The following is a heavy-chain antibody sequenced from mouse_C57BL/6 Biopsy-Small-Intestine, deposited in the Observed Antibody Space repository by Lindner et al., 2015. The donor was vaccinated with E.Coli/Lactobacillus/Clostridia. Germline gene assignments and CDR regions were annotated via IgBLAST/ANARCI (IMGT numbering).Heavy chain of an antibody. D-gene: IGHD1-1*02. V-gene: IGHV14-2*02. J-gene: IGHJ3*01. Sequence: SVKVSCKVSGFTLAHLSMHWVRQAPGKGLEWMGGFDPEDGEIIYAQKFQGRVTMTEDTSSDTAYMELRTLRSEDTAVYYCAVVTFGGVISGAFEVWGQGTMVTVSS. CDR1: GFTLAHLS. CDR3: AVVTFGGVISGAFEV. CDR2: FDPEDGEI.